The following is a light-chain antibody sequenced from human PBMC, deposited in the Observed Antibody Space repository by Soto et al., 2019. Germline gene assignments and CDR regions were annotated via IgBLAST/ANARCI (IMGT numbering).Light chain of an antibody. CDR1: QSVSNIY. Sequence: EIVLTQSPGTLSLSPRETATLSCRASQSVSNIYLGWYQQKPGQAPRLLICDGSSRATGIPDRFSGSGSGTDLTLTISRLEPEDFAVYYCQQYGNSLSWTFGQGTKVDIK. J-gene: IGKJ1*01. CDR2: DGS. V-gene: IGKV3-20*01. CDR3: QQYGNSLSWT.